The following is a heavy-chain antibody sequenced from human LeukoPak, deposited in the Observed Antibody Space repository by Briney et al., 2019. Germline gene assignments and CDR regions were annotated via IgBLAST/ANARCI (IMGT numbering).Heavy chain of an antibody. CDR2: ISGSGVSR. D-gene: IGHD3-22*01. Sequence: GGSLRLSCAASGFTFSSYAMSWVRQAPGKGLEWVSGISGSGVSRYYADSVKGRFTISRDNSKKTLYLQLNSLRAEGTAVYYCAKDPGGDYYDSSGYTYFQYWGQGTLVTVSS. J-gene: IGHJ1*01. CDR1: GFTFSSYA. V-gene: IGHV3-23*01. CDR3: AKDPGGDYYDSSGYTYFQY.